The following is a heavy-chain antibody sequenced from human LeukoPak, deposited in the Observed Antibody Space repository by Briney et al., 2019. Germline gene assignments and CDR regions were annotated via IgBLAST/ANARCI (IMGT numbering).Heavy chain of an antibody. D-gene: IGHD2-21*02. Sequence: ASVKVFCKASGYTFTSYGISWVRQAPGQGLEWMGWISAYNGNTNYAQKLQGRVTITTDTSTSTAYMELRSLRSDDTAVYYCARGEAYCGGDCPPLDYWGQGTLVTVSS. CDR1: GYTFTSYG. J-gene: IGHJ4*02. CDR3: ARGEAYCGGDCPPLDY. CDR2: ISAYNGNT. V-gene: IGHV1-18*01.